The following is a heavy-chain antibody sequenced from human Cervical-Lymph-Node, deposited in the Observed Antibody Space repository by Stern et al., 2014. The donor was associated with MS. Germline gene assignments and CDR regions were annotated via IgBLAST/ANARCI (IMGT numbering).Heavy chain of an antibody. J-gene: IGHJ6*02. D-gene: IGHD3-10*01. CDR1: GFTFSDYG. V-gene: IGHV3-30*03. CDR2: ATKDGSDK. CDR3: ARDRGLTHYFYGMDG. Sequence: QVQLVESGGGVVQPGQSLRLSCAASGFTFSDYGLHWVRPAPGKGLEWVALATKDGSDKYYADSVKGRFTVSRDNSKNTVLLQMNGLRPEDTAVYFGARDRGLTHYFYGMDGWGQGTTVTVSS.